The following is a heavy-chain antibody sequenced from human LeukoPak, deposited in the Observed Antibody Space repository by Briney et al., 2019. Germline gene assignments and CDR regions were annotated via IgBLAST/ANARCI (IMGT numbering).Heavy chain of an antibody. D-gene: IGHD3-3*01. CDR2: IYYSGST. V-gene: IGHV4-39*01. Sequence: KSSETLSLTCTVSGGSISSSSYYWGWIRQPPGKGLEWIGSIYYSGSTYYNPSLKSRVTISVDTSKNQLSLKLSSVTAADTAVYYCARQYYDFWSGPGWLDYWGQGTLVTVSS. CDR1: GGSISSSSYY. CDR3: ARQYYDFWSGPGWLDY. J-gene: IGHJ4*02.